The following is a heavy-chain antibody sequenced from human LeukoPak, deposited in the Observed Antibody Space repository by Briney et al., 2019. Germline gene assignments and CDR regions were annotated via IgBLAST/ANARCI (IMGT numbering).Heavy chain of an antibody. CDR1: GFTFSSYG. CDR2: ISYDGSNK. CDR3: ASLWDTYYDILTGYYPPFDY. Sequence: GGSLRLSCAASGFTFSSYGMHWVRQASGKGLEWVAGISYDGSNKYYADSVKGRFTISRDNSKNTLYLQMNSLRAEDTAVYYCASLWDTYYDILTGYYPPFDYWGQGTLVTVSS. V-gene: IGHV3-30*03. D-gene: IGHD3-9*01. J-gene: IGHJ4*02.